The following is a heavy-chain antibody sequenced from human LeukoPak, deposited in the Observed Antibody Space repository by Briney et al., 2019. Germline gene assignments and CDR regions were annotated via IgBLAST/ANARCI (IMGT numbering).Heavy chain of an antibody. CDR3: ARDIGYCSGGSCYPYYMDV. D-gene: IGHD2-15*01. V-gene: IGHV1-18*01. CDR1: GYTFTNYG. J-gene: IGHJ6*03. CDR2: INGYNGNT. Sequence: ASVKVSCKAFGYTFTNYGISWVRQAPGQGLEWMGWINGYNGNTKYEQKLQDRVTMTTDTSTSTGYMELRSLRPDDTAVYYCARDIGYCSGGSCYPYYMDVWGKGTTVTVSS.